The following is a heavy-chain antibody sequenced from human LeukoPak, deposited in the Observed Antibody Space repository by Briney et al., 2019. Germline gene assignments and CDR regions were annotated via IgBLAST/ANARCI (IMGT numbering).Heavy chain of an antibody. CDR3: ARVTGAAVGIYYYYYYMDV. J-gene: IGHJ6*03. V-gene: IGHV4-4*07. D-gene: IGHD6-13*01. CDR1: GASISSYY. Sequence: SETLSLTCTVSGASISSYYWSWIRQPAGKGLEWIGRLYPSGSTKYNPSLKSRVTMSVDTSKNQFSLRLSSVTAADTAVYYCARVTGAAVGIYYYYYYMDVWGKGTTVTVSS. CDR2: LYPSGST.